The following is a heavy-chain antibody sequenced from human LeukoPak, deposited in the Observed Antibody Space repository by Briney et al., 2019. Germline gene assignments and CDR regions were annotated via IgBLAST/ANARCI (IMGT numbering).Heavy chain of an antibody. Sequence: GRSLRLSCAASGFTFSSYAMHWVRQAPGKGLEWVAVISYDGSNKYYADSVKGRFTISRDNSKNTLYLQKNSLRAEDTAVYYCASGDTVTIAVSSVDYWGQGTLVTVSS. CDR3: ASGDTVTIAVSSVDY. CDR1: GFTFSSYA. CDR2: ISYDGSNK. J-gene: IGHJ4*02. D-gene: IGHD4-11*01. V-gene: IGHV3-30-3*01.